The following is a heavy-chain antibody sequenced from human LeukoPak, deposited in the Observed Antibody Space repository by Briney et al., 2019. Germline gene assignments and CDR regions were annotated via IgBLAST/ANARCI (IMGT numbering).Heavy chain of an antibody. V-gene: IGHV3-23*01. D-gene: IGHD3-10*01. CDR3: ATRGMVRGVILFLNFDY. Sequence: GGSLRLSCAASGFTFSSYAMSWVRQAPGKGLEWVSAISGSGGSTYYADSVKGRFTISRDNSKNTLYLQMNSLRAEDTAVYYCATRGMVRGVILFLNFDYWGQGTLVTVSS. CDR1: GFTFSSYA. J-gene: IGHJ4*02. CDR2: ISGSGGST.